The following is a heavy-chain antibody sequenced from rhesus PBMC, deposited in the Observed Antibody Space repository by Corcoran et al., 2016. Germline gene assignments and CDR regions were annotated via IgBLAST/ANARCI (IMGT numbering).Heavy chain of an antibody. Sequence: QLQLQESGPGLVKPSETLSVTCAVSGGSISSSYWSWIRQAPGKGLEWIWYIYGSGSGSTSYNPALKSRVTMSTDTSKNQFSLKLSSVTAADNAVYYCARHGVAGTIVDYWGQGVLVTVSS. CDR1: GGSISSSY. J-gene: IGHJ4*01. CDR3: ARHGVAGTIVDY. CDR2: IYGSGSGST. D-gene: IGHD1-20*01. V-gene: IGHV4-169*01.